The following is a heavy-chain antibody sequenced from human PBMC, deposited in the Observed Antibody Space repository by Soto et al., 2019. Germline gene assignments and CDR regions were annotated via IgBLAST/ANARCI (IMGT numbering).Heavy chain of an antibody. J-gene: IGHJ6*02. V-gene: IGHV3-48*02. CDR2: FSDSGSNE. CDR3: EGYHYDSSGYDGMDV. Sequence: PGGSVRLYCPAFGFKISSSSMNWVRQAPGRGLGWVAYFSDSGSNELYGDSVKGRCTVSRDAAKNSLYLQMSGLRDEDRAVYYCEGYHYDSSGYDGMDVCGQGTTVTVYS. CDR1: GFKISSSS. D-gene: IGHD3-22*01.